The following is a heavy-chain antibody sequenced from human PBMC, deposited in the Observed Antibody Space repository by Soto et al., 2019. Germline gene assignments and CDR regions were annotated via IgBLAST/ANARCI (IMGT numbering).Heavy chain of an antibody. J-gene: IGHJ4*02. V-gene: IGHV3-9*01. D-gene: IGHD3-16*02. CDR3: AKVLRLGELSPIDY. CDR1: GFTFDDYA. Sequence: GGSLRLSCAASGFTFDDYAMHWVRQAPGKGLEWVSGISWNSGSIGYADSVKGRFTISRDNAKNSLYLQMSSLRAEDTALYYCAKVLRLGELSPIDYWGQGTLVTVSS. CDR2: ISWNSGSI.